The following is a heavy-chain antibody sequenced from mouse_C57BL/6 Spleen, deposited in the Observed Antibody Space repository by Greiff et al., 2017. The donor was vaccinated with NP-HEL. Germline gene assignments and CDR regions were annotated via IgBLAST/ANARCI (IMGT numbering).Heavy chain of an antibody. CDR1: GYSFTDYN. D-gene: IGHD2-4*01. CDR2: INPNYGTT. Sequence: EVQLQESGPELVKPGASVKISCKASGYSFTDYNMNWVKQSNGKSLEWIGIINPNYGTTSYNQKFKGKATLTVDQSSSTAYMQLNSLTSEGSAVYYCARNDYDGGYYFDYWGQGTTLTVSS. CDR3: ARNDYDGGYYFDY. J-gene: IGHJ2*01. V-gene: IGHV1-39*01.